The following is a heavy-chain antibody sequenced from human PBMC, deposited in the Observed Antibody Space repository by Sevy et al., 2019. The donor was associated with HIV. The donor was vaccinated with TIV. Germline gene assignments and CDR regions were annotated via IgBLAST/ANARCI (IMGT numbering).Heavy chain of an antibody. CDR3: ATPRGNASTEGTWGYFDL. Sequence: SESLSLTCTVSGGSISSSSHFWGWIRQPPGKGLEWIGSLYSTGSTSYNPSLRSRVTVSADTSKYQFTLRLTSVIATDTAVYYCATPRGNASTEGTWGYFDLWGRGTLVTVSS. CDR2: LYSTGST. D-gene: IGHD7-27*01. CDR1: GGSISSSSHF. J-gene: IGHJ2*01. V-gene: IGHV4-39*01.